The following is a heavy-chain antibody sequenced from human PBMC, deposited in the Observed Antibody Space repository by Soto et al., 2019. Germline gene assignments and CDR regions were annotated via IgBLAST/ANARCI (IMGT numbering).Heavy chain of an antibody. CDR3: ARRAETNGWNGFGADKYYFDF. CDR1: GYTFTSYD. J-gene: IGHJ4*02. V-gene: IGHV1-8*01. Sequence: ASVKVSCKASGYTFTSYDIYWERQATGQGLARMGWMNPNTGNSGYAQKFQGRVTMTSDTSISTAHMELSSLRSEDTAVYYCARRAETNGWNGFGADKYYFDFWGQGTLVTVSS. D-gene: IGHD1-1*01. CDR2: MNPNTGNS.